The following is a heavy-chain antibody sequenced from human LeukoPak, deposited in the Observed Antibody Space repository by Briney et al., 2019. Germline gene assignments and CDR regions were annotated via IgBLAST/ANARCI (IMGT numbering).Heavy chain of an antibody. V-gene: IGHV1-8*01. CDR2: MNPNSGNT. CDR3: ARGRGRRVVYYLKYYFDY. D-gene: IGHD2/OR15-2a*01. J-gene: IGHJ4*02. Sequence: GASVKVSCKASGYTFTSYDINWVRQATGQGLEWMGWMNPNSGNTGYAQKFQGRVTITRNTSISTAYMELSSLRSEDTAVYYCARGRGRRVVYYLKYYFDYWGQGTLVTVSS. CDR1: GYTFTSYD.